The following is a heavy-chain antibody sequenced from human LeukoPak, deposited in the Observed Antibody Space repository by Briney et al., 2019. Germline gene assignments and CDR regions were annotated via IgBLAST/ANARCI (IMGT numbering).Heavy chain of an antibody. D-gene: IGHD2-2*01. J-gene: IGHJ4*02. CDR2: INDVGSHI. CDR1: GFTFSNSA. V-gene: IGHV3-21*01. Sequence: GGTLRLSCAASGFTFSNSAMNWVRQAPGKGLEWVSSINDVGSHIYYADSVRGRFTISRDNAKTSVYLQMNNPRPEDTAIYYCARSALLTADPFDYWGQGTLVTVSS. CDR3: ARSALLTADPFDY.